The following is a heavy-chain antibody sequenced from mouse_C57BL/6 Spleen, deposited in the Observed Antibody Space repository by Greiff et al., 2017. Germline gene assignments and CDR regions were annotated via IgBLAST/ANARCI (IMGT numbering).Heavy chain of an antibody. J-gene: IGHJ2*01. CDR2: ISSGSSTI. D-gene: IGHD2-1*01. V-gene: IGHV5-17*01. CDR3: ARGYGNFFDY. Sequence: EVMLVESGGGLVKPGGSLKLSCAASGFTFSDYGMHWVHQAPEKGLEWVAYISSGSSTIYYADTVKGRFTISRDNAKNTLFLQMTSLRSEDTAMYYCARGYGNFFDYWGQGTTLTVSS. CDR1: GFTFSDYG.